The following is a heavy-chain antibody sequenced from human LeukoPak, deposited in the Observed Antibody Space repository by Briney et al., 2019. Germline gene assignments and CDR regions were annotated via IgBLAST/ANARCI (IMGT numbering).Heavy chain of an antibody. CDR3: AKSYKGYCSGGSCPDY. J-gene: IGHJ4*02. D-gene: IGHD2-15*01. Sequence: SETLSLTCTVSGGSVSSGSYYWRWIRQPPGKGLEWIGNFYYSGSTNYNPSLKSRVTISVDTSKNQFSLKLSSVTAADTAVYYCAKSYKGYCSGGSCPDYWGQGTLVTVSS. V-gene: IGHV4-61*01. CDR2: FYYSGST. CDR1: GGSVSSGSYY.